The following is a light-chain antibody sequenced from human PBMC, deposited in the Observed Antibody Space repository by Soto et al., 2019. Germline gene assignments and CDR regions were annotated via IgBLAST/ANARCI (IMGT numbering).Light chain of an antibody. J-gene: IGKJ1*01. CDR1: LSITNW. CDR2: AAS. CDR3: QQYKSYKWT. Sequence: GDRVTIACRASLSITNWLAWFQQKPGKAPKLLIYAASTLESGVPSRFSGSGSGTQFTLTITGLQPDDFATYYCQQYKSYKWTFGQGTKVDIK. V-gene: IGKV1-5*03.